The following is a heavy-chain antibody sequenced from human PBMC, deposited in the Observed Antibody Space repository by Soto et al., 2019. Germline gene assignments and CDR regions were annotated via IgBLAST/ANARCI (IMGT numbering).Heavy chain of an antibody. Sequence: QMQLQQWGAGLLKPSETLSLTCAVYGGSFSGYYWSWIRQPPGKGLEWIGEINHSGSTNYNPSLKSRVTLSVDTSKQQFSPKRSSLDVGDKQVYYTARPNHRYGTRDCYYSWRDYWSEETLLTVS. CDR2: INHSGST. CDR1: GGSFSGYY. D-gene: IGHD2-15*01. CDR3: ARPNHRYGTRDCYYSWRDY. V-gene: IGHV4-34*01. J-gene: IGHJ4*02.